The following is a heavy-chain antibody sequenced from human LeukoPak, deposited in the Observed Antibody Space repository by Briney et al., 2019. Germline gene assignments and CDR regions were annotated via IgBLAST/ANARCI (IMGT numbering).Heavy chain of an antibody. J-gene: IGHJ4*02. CDR2: IVGGDGGT. Sequence: GGSLRLSCAASGFPISTNGMSWVRQAPGKGLEWVSGIVGGDGGTYYADSVKGRFIISRDNSKNTLYVQMNSLRAEDTAVYYCAAYCSGGSCYWAPPDYWGQGTLVTVSS. CDR1: GFPISTNG. D-gene: IGHD2-15*01. CDR3: AAYCSGGSCYWAPPDY. V-gene: IGHV3-23*01.